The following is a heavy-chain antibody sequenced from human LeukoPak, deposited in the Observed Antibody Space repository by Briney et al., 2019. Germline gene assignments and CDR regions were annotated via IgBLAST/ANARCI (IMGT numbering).Heavy chain of an antibody. Sequence: GESLKISCKGSGYSFTSNWIGWVRQMPGKGLEWMGLIYPDDFDTTYSPSFQGQVSISADKSISTAYLQWSSLKTSDTAMYYCVGRASYYDGLGYWGQGTLVTVPS. CDR3: VGRASYYDGLGY. CDR1: GYSFTSNW. V-gene: IGHV5-51*01. CDR2: IYPDDFDT. D-gene: IGHD3-22*01. J-gene: IGHJ4*02.